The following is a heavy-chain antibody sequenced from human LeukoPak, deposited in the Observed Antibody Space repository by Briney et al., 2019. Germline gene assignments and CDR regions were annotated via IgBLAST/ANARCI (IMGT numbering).Heavy chain of an antibody. J-gene: IGHJ4*02. Sequence: ASVKVSCKASGYTFTSYGISWVRQAPGQGLEWMGWISAYNGNTNYAQKLQGRVTMTTDTSTSTAYMELRSLRSEDTAVYYCASGALGDYGSGSYYNSIDYWGQGTLVTVSS. D-gene: IGHD3-10*01. CDR1: GYTFTSYG. CDR2: ISAYNGNT. V-gene: IGHV1-18*01. CDR3: ASGALGDYGSGSYYNSIDY.